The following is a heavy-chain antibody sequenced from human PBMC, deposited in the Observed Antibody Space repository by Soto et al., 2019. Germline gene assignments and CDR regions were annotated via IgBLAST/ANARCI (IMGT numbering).Heavy chain of an antibody. Sequence: SCKASGGTFRSYTISWVRQAPGQGLEWMGRIIPILGIANYAQKFQGRVTITADKSTSTAYMELSSLRSEDTAVYYCARDQDDYDILTGYYNGHYFDYWGQGTLVTVSS. CDR3: ARDQDDYDILTGYYNGHYFDY. D-gene: IGHD3-9*01. V-gene: IGHV1-69*04. CDR1: GGTFRSYT. J-gene: IGHJ4*02. CDR2: IIPILGIA.